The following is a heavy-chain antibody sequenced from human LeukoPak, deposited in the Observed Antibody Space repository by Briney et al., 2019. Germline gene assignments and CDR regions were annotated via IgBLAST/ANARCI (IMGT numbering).Heavy chain of an antibody. V-gene: IGHV1-2*02. J-gene: IGHJ5*02. CDR1: GYTFTDYY. Sequence: ASVKVSCKASGYTFTDYYIHWVRQAPGQGLEWMGWINPNDGGTSFAQNFQGRVIMTRDTSISTAYMELNRLRSDDTAVYYCARYSAQWWFDPWGQGTLVTVSS. CDR2: INPNDGGT. D-gene: IGHD6-19*01. CDR3: ARYSAQWWFDP.